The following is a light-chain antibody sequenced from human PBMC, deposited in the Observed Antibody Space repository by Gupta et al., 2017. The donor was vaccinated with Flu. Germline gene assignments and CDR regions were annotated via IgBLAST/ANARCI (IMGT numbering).Light chain of an antibody. CDR2: AAS. Sequence: SPSSLSASVGDRVTITCRASQSISSYLNWYQQKPGKAPKLLIYAASSLQSGVPSRFSGSGSGTDFTLTISSLQPEDFATYYCQQSYSTHTFGPGTKVDIK. CDR1: QSISSY. J-gene: IGKJ3*01. CDR3: QQSYSTHT. V-gene: IGKV1-39*01.